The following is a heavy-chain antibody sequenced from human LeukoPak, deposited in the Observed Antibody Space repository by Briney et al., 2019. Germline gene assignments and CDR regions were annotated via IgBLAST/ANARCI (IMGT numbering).Heavy chain of an antibody. CDR3: ARDHNPVMIVVVIDAFDI. CDR1: GGTFSSYA. CDR2: IIPILGIA. J-gene: IGHJ3*02. D-gene: IGHD3-22*01. V-gene: IGHV1-69*04. Sequence: SVKVSCKASGGTFSSYAISWVRQAPGQGLEWMGRIIPILGIANYAQKFQGRVTITADKSTSTAYMELSSLRSEDTAVYYCARDHNPVMIVVVIDAFDIWGQGTMVTVSS.